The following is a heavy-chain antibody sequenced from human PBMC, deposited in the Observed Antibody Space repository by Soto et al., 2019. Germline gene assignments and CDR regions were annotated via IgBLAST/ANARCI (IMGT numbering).Heavy chain of an antibody. CDR2: INPSGGST. Sequence: ASVKVSCKASGYTFTSYYMHWVRQAPGQGLEWMGIINPSGGSTSYAQKFQGRVTMTRDTSTSTVYMELSSLRSEDKAVYYCARVHHSSGYYYYFDYWGQGSLVTVSA. CDR1: GYTFTSYY. CDR3: ARVHHSSGYYYYFDY. D-gene: IGHD3-22*01. V-gene: IGHV1-46*01. J-gene: IGHJ4*02.